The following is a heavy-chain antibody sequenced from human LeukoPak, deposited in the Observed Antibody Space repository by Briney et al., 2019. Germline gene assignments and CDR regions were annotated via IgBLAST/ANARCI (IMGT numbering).Heavy chain of an antibody. V-gene: IGHV4-4*09. J-gene: IGHJ4*02. D-gene: IGHD6-6*01. Sequence: SETLSLTCTVSGGSISSYYWSWLRQPPGKGLEWIGYIYTSGSTNYNPSLKSRVTISVDTSKNQFSLKLSSVTAADTAVYYCARLASSSFGYWGQGTLVTVSS. CDR1: GGSISSYY. CDR2: IYTSGST. CDR3: ARLASSSFGY.